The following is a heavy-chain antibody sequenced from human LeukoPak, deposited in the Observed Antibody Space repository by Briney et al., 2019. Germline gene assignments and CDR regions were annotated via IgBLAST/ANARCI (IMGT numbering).Heavy chain of an antibody. V-gene: IGHV3-15*01. D-gene: IGHD6-13*01. J-gene: IGHJ4*02. CDR1: GFTFSNAW. Sequence: GGSLRLSCAASGFTFSNAWMRWVRQAPGKGLEWVGHINSKTDSGKTDYTNPVKGSFTISRDDSKNTLYLQMNSLKTEDTAVYYCTTDQVGSSWPYYVDYWGQGTLVTVSS. CDR3: TTDQVGSSWPYYVDY. CDR2: INSKTDSGKT.